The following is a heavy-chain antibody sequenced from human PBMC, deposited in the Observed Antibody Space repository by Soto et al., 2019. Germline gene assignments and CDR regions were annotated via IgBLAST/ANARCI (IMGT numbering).Heavy chain of an antibody. J-gene: IGHJ4*02. CDR2: IHPEGINT. Sequence: ASVKVSCKAFVYRLISHYIHWVRQAPGQGLEWMGTIHPEGINTAYAQKFQGRVTMTTDTSTSTAYMELRSLRSDDTAVYYCAREPNYFDYWGQGTLVTVSS. CDR1: VYRLISHY. V-gene: IGHV1-46*01. CDR3: AREPNYFDY.